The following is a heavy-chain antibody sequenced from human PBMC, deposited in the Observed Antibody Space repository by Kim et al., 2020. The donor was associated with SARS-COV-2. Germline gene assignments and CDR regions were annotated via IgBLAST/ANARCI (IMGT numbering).Heavy chain of an antibody. CDR1: GYTFTSYA. D-gene: IGHD1-26*01. J-gene: IGHJ5*02. V-gene: IGHV1-3*01. Sequence: ASVKVSCKASGYTFTSYAMHWVRQAPGQRLEWMGWINAGNGNTKYSQKFQGRVTITRDTSASTAYMELSSLRSEDTAVYYCARIVGARRGWFDPWGQGTLVTVSS. CDR3: ARIVGARRGWFDP. CDR2: INAGNGNT.